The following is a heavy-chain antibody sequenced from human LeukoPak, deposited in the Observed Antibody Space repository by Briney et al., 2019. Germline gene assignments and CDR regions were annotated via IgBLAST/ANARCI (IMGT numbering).Heavy chain of an antibody. Sequence: SETLSLTCTVSGGSISSYYWSWIRQPPGKGLEWIGYIYYSGSTNYNPSLKSRVTISVDTSKNQFSLKLSSVTAADTAVYYCARVGGYNSSFVYWGQGTLVIVSS. CDR3: ARVGGYNSSFVY. CDR2: IYYSGST. V-gene: IGHV4-59*01. CDR1: GGSISSYY. D-gene: IGHD5-24*01. J-gene: IGHJ4*02.